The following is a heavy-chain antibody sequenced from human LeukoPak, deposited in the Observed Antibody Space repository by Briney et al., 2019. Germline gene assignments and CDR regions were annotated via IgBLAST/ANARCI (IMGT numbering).Heavy chain of an antibody. CDR1: GVSISTYY. CDR2: VYYSGIT. CDR3: ARRLAVTGRYYFDY. Sequence: PSETLSLTCSVSGVSISTYYWSWIRQPPGKGLEWIGYVYYSGITNYNPSLKSRVTISVDRSKNQFSLKLSSVTAADTAVYYCARRLAVTGRYYFDYWGQGTLVTVSS. V-gene: IGHV4-59*08. J-gene: IGHJ4*02. D-gene: IGHD6-19*01.